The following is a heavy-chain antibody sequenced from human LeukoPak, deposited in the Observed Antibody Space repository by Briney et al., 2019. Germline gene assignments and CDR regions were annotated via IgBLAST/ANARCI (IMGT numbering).Heavy chain of an antibody. V-gene: IGHV4-30-2*01. Sequence: SETLSLTCAVSGGSISSGGYSWSWIWQPPGKGLEWVGYIYHSGSTYYNPSLKSRVTISVDRSKNQFSLKLSSVTAADTAVYYCARGEGYNFDYWGQGTLVTVSS. D-gene: IGHD5-24*01. J-gene: IGHJ4*02. CDR3: ARGEGYNFDY. CDR2: IYHSGST. CDR1: GGSISSGGYS.